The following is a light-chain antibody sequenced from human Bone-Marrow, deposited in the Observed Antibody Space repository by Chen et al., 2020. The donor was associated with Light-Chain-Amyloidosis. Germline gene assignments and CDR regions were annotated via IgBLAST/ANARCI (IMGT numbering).Light chain of an antibody. CDR2: KGS. J-gene: IGKJ1*01. Sequence: IQLTQSPSSLSASVGDRVTITCRASQSISIWLAWYQQKPGKAPNLLIYKGSSLESGVPSRFSGSGSGTEFTLTISSLQPDDFATYYCQRYNTYSRTFGQGTKVEI. CDR3: QRYNTYSRT. CDR1: QSISIW. V-gene: IGKV1-5*03.